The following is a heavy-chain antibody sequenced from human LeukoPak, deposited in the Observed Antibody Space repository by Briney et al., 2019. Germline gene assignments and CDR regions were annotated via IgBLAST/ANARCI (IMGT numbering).Heavy chain of an antibody. CDR2: INGDGSIT. D-gene: IGHD4-11*01. J-gene: IGHJ4*02. CDR1: GFTLSTYW. CDR3: ARDRAYTQDY. Sequence: PGGSLRLSCAASGFTLSTYWMHWVRQAPGKGLVWVSRINGDGSITPYADSVKGRFTISRDDAKNTLYLQMNSLRAEDTAVYYCARDRAYTQDYWGQGTLVTVSS. V-gene: IGHV3-74*01.